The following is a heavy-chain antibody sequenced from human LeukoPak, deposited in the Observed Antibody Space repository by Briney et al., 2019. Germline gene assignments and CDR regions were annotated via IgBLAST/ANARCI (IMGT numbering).Heavy chain of an antibody. CDR2: IHDDGRT. V-gene: IGHV4/OR15-8*01. Sequence: SETLSLTCSVSGGSLSDSITWGWVRQPPGKGLEWLANIHDDGRTAPNPSLRSRLTISQDRSKNQFSLKVSSVTAADTAFYYCAKVLTAAGLDLWGQGILVTVSS. D-gene: IGHD6-25*01. J-gene: IGHJ5*02. CDR1: GGSLSDSIT. CDR3: AKVLTAAGLDL.